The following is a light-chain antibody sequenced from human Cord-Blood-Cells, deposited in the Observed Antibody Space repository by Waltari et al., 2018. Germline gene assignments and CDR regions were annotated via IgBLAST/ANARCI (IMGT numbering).Light chain of an antibody. CDR2: DVS. J-gene: IGLJ2*01. CDR1: SSDVGCYNY. CDR3: SSYTSSSTLV. Sequence: QSALTQPASVSGSPGQPLPISCTGTSSDVGCYNYFSWYQQHPGKAPKLMIYDVSNRPSGVSNRFSGSKSGNTASLTISGLQAEDEADYYCSSYTSSSTLVFGGGTKLTVL. V-gene: IGLV2-14*01.